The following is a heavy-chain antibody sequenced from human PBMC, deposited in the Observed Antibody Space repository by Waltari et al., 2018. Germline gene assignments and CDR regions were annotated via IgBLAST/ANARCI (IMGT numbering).Heavy chain of an antibody. CDR3: ARGAAWAVAGRFYYYGMDV. V-gene: IGHV7-4-1*02. J-gene: IGHJ6*02. D-gene: IGHD6-19*01. CDR1: GYTFTSYA. Sequence: QVQLLQSGSELKKPGASVKVSCKASGYTFTSYAMNWVRKAPGQGLEWMGWINTNTGNPTYAQGFTGRFVFSLDTSVSTAYLQISSLKAEDTAVYYCARGAAWAVAGRFYYYGMDVWGQGTTVTVSS. CDR2: INTNTGNP.